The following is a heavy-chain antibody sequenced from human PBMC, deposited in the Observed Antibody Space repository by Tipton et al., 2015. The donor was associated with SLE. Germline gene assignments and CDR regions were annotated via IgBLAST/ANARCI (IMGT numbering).Heavy chain of an antibody. CDR3: ARFVLSFLYMDV. J-gene: IGHJ6*03. Sequence: SLRLSCEGSGFTFRSYGMTWVRQAPGKGLEWVANINQDGSDQYYVDSAKGRFTISRDNAKNSLHLQMSSLRAEDTAVYYCARFVLSFLYMDVWGKGTTVTVSS. V-gene: IGHV3-7*01. CDR2: INQDGSDQ. D-gene: IGHD6-6*01. CDR1: GFTFRSYG.